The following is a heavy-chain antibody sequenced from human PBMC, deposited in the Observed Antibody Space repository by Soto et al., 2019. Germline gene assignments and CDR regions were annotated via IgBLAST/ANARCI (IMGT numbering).Heavy chain of an antibody. D-gene: IGHD6-13*01. J-gene: IGHJ4*02. Sequence: ASVKVSCKASGFTFTSSAMQWVRQARGQRLEWIGWIVVGSGNTNYAQKFQERVTITRDMSTSTAYMELSSLRSEDTAVYYCAADPRYSSSWYNYWGQGTLVTVSS. CDR2: IVVGSGNT. CDR1: GFTFTSSA. CDR3: AADPRYSSSWYNY. V-gene: IGHV1-58*02.